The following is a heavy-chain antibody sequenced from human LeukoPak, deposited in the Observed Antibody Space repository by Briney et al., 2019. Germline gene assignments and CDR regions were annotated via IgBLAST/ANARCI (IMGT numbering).Heavy chain of an antibody. D-gene: IGHD6-19*01. Sequence: GGSLRLSCAASGFTFSSYGMHWVRQAPGKGLEWVAFIRYDGSNKYYADSVKARFTISRDNSKNTLYLQMNSLTAEDTAVYYCARDQEAVAGTDGGDYWGQGTLVTVSS. J-gene: IGHJ4*02. CDR1: GFTFSSYG. CDR2: IRYDGSNK. CDR3: ARDQEAVAGTDGGDY. V-gene: IGHV3-30*02.